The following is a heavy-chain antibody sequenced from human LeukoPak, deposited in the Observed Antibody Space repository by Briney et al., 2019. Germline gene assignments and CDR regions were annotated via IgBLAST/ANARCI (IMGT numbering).Heavy chain of an antibody. D-gene: IGHD3-22*01. CDR1: GYTFTSYY. J-gene: IGHJ4*02. CDR3: ARDWTAYSSSGSIFDY. Sequence: ASVKVSCKASGYTFTSYYMHWVRQAPGQGLEWMGIINPSVGSTDYAQKFQGRVTMTRDTSTNTVYMELSSLRSEDTAVYCCARDWTAYSSSGSIFDYWGQGTLVTVSS. V-gene: IGHV1-46*01. CDR2: INPSVGST.